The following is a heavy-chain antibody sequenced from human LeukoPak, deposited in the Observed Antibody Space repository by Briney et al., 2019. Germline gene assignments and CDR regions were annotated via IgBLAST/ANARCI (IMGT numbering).Heavy chain of an antibody. CDR1: GASINSGAYY. D-gene: IGHD5-24*01. CDR2: IYTSGST. J-gene: IGHJ4*02. V-gene: IGHV4-61*02. Sequence: SETLSLTCTVSGASINSGAYYWTWIRQPAGKGLEWIGRIYTSGSTNYNPSLKSRVTISVDTSKNQFSLKLSSVTAADTAVYYCARHEDGYNHDYWGQGTLVTVSS. CDR3: ARHEDGYNHDY.